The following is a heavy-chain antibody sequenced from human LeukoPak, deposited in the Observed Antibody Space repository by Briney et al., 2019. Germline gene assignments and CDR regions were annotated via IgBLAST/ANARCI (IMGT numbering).Heavy chain of an antibody. J-gene: IGHJ1*01. CDR3: ARSKYFADYGGY. V-gene: IGHV3-74*01. Sequence: GGSLRLPCAASGFTFSSYWMHWVRQAPGKGLVWVSRINTDGSSTSYADSVKGRFTISRDNAKNTLYLQMNSLRAEDTAVYYCARSKYFADYGGYWGQGTLVTVSS. CDR2: INTDGSST. CDR1: GFTFSSYW. D-gene: IGHD4-23*01.